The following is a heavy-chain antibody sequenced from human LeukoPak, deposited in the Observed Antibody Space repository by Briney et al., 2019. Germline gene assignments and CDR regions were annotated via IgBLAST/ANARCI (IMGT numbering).Heavy chain of an antibody. CDR3: AREGPLWPLGSSSVADV. CDR1: GGSISSYY. D-gene: IGHD5-12*01. CDR2: IYTSGST. Sequence: PSETLSLTCTVSGGSISSYYWSWIRQPAGKGLEWIGRIYTSGSTNYNPSLKSRVTMSVDTSKNQFSLKLSSVTAADTAVYYCAREGPLWPLGSSSVADVWDQGTTVTVSS. V-gene: IGHV4-4*07. J-gene: IGHJ6*02.